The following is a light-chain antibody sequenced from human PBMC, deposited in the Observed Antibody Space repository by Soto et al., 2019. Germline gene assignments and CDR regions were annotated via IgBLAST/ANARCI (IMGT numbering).Light chain of an antibody. CDR3: QQYGSSPKT. V-gene: IGKV3-20*01. J-gene: IGKJ1*01. Sequence: EIVLTQSPGTLSLSPGERATLSCRASQSVSSNYLAWYQQKLGQAPRLLIYAASSRATGIPDRFSGSGSGADFTLTISRLEPEDFAVYYCQQYGSSPKTFGQGTKVEIK. CDR2: AAS. CDR1: QSVSSNY.